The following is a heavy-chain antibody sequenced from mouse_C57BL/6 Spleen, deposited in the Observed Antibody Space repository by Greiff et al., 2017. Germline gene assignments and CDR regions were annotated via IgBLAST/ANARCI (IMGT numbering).Heavy chain of an antibody. D-gene: IGHD1-1*01. Sequence: QVQLQQPGAELVMPGASVKLSCKASGYTFTSYWMHWVKQRPGQGLEWIGEIDPSDSYTNYNQKFKGKSTLTVDKSSSTAYMQLSSLTSEDSAVYYCARGDILLPGFAYWGQGTLVTVSA. J-gene: IGHJ3*01. CDR3: ARGDILLPGFAY. V-gene: IGHV1-69*01. CDR1: GYTFTSYW. CDR2: IDPSDSYT.